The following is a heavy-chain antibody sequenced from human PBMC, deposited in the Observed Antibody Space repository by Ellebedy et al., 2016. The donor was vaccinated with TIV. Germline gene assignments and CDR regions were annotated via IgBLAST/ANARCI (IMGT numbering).Heavy chain of an antibody. J-gene: IGHJ5*02. CDR3: ARTHIHSSRDAYVPYNWFDP. D-gene: IGHD6-13*01. Sequence: SVKVSXKASGGTFSSYAISWVRQAPGQGLEWMGGIIPIFGTANYAQKFQGRVTITADESTSTAYMELSSLRSEDTAVYYCARTHIHSSRDAYVPYNWFDPWGQGTLVTVSS. CDR2: IIPIFGTA. V-gene: IGHV1-69*13. CDR1: GGTFSSYA.